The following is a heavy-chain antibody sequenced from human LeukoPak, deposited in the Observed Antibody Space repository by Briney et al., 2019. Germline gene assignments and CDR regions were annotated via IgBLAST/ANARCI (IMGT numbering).Heavy chain of an antibody. CDR3: IRGPDTTYWYFDL. Sequence: GGSLRLSCAASGFTFSSYWMHWVRQVPGKGLVWVSRINSDGGSTSYADSVRGRFTISRDNAKNTLHLQMNSLRAEDTAVYYCIRGPDTTYWYFDLWGRGTLVTVSS. CDR2: INSDGGST. D-gene: IGHD1-1*01. CDR1: GFTFSSYW. V-gene: IGHV3-74*01. J-gene: IGHJ2*01.